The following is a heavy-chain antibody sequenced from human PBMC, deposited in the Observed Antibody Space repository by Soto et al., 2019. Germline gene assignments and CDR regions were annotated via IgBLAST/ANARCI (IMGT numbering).Heavy chain of an antibody. V-gene: IGHV3-48*01. CDR2: ISSSSSTI. CDR1: GFTFSSYS. CDR3: ARPYSSSSWPKKNYYYMDV. Sequence: HPGGSLRLSCAASGFTFSSYSMNWVRQAPGKGLEWVSYISSSSSTIYYADSVKGRFTISRDNAKNSLYLQMNSLRAEDTAVYYCARPYSSSSWPKKNYYYMDVWGKGTTVTSP. J-gene: IGHJ6*03. D-gene: IGHD6-6*01.